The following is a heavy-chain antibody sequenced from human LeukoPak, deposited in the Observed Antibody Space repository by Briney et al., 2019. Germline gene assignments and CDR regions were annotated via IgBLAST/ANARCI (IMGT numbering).Heavy chain of an antibody. Sequence: PGGSLRLSCAASGFTFSSYAMHWVRQAPAKGLEWVAVISYDGSNKYYADSVKGRFTISRDNSKNTLYLQMNSLRAEDTAVYYCARDRDTMVQDYWGQGTLVTVSS. J-gene: IGHJ4*02. V-gene: IGHV3-30-3*01. CDR2: ISYDGSNK. CDR1: GFTFSSYA. D-gene: IGHD3-10*01. CDR3: ARDRDTMVQDY.